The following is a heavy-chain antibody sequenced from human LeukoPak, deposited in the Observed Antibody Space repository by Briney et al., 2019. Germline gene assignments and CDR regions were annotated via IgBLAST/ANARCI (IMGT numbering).Heavy chain of an antibody. CDR1: GYTFTSYG. J-gene: IGHJ4*02. Sequence: ASVKVSCKASGYTFTSYGISWVRQAPGQGLEWMGWISAYNGNINYAQKLQGRVTMTTDTSTSTAYMELRSLRSDDTAVYYCARGPELERYFDWLPKPYYFDYWGQGTLVTVSS. V-gene: IGHV1-18*04. D-gene: IGHD3-9*01. CDR3: ARGPELERYFDWLPKPYYFDY. CDR2: ISAYNGNI.